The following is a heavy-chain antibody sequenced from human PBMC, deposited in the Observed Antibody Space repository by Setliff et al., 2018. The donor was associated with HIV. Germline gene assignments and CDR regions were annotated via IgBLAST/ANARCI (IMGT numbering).Heavy chain of an antibody. CDR1: GYSISTNEW. CDR2: ISNSGKI. CDR3: ARTVPHSAAQDAFDI. J-gene: IGHJ3*02. Sequence: KPSETLSLTCAVSGYSISTNEWWGWIRQPPGKGLAWIGYISNSGKIYYDPSLNSRVTLSADTSKSQLSLKLTSVTAEDTGVYYCARTVPHSAAQDAFDIWGQGTVVTVSS. V-gene: IGHV4-28*05. D-gene: IGHD4-4*01.